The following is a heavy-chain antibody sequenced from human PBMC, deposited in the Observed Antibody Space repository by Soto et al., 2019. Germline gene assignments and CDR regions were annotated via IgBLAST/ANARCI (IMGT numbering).Heavy chain of an antibody. V-gene: IGHV3-49*04. CDR1: VFTSGDYG. CDR3: SRDGDYYGLDV. J-gene: IGHJ6*02. D-gene: IGHD3-3*01. CDR2: TTSPAYGCTT. Sequence: GGSLRLSCSFSVFTSGDYGLTWVRQSPGKGLEWVGFTTSPAYGCTTEYAASVKGRFLISRDDSKRGAYLQMNILHTEDTAIYYCSRDGDYYGLDVWGRGTTVTVSS.